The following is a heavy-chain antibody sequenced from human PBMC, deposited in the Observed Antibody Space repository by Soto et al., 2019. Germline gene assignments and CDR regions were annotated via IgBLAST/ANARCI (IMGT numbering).Heavy chain of an antibody. J-gene: IGHJ4*02. Sequence: SETLSLTCTVSGGSISSSSYYWGWIRQPPGKGLEWIGSIYYSGSTYYNPSLKSRVTISVDTSKNQFSLKLSSVTAADTAVYYCASPGKPDIVLVPAESYFDYWGQGTLVTVSS. CDR2: IYYSGST. V-gene: IGHV4-39*01. D-gene: IGHD2-2*01. CDR1: GGSISSSSYY. CDR3: ASPGKPDIVLVPAESYFDY.